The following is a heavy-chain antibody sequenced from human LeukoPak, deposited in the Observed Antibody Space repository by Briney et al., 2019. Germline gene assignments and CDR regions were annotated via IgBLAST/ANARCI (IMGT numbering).Heavy chain of an antibody. J-gene: IGHJ4*02. CDR3: ARGSRPFDY. V-gene: IGHV1-8*01. Sequence: ASVKVSCKASGYTFTRYDINWVGQATGQRLEWMGWMNPNSGNTGYAQKFQGRVTMTRNTSISTAYMELSSLRSEDTAVYYCARGSRPFDYWGQGTLVTVSS. CDR1: GYTFTRYD. CDR2: MNPNSGNT.